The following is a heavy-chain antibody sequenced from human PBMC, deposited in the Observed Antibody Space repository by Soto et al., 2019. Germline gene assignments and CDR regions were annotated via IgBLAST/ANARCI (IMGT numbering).Heavy chain of an antibody. CDR2: ISSNGVGT. CDR1: GFTLSGYA. Sequence: EVQLAESGGGLAQPGGSLSLYCAASGFTLSGYAMDWVRQAPGKGLEYVSGISSNGVGTYYANSVQGRFTISRDNSKNTVYLQMGSLRPEDMAVYYCARRARPDFYYMDVWGKGTTVTVSS. D-gene: IGHD6-6*01. V-gene: IGHV3-64*01. CDR3: ARRARPDFYYMDV. J-gene: IGHJ6*03.